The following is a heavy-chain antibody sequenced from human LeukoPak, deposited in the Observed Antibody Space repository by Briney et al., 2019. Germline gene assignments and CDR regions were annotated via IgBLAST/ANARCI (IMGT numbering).Heavy chain of an antibody. V-gene: IGHV3-7*03. CDR3: AKGRITIFWSPFDY. D-gene: IGHD3-9*01. CDR2: IKQDGSEK. CDR1: GFTFSSYW. Sequence: PGGSLRLSCAASGFTFSSYWMSWVRQAPGKGLEWVANIKQDGSEKYYVDSVKDRFTISRDNSKNTLYLQMNSLRAEDTAVYYCAKGRITIFWSPFDYWGQGTLVTVSS. J-gene: IGHJ4*02.